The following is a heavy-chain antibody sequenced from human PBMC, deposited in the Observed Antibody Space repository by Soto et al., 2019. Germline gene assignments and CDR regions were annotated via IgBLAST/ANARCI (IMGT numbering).Heavy chain of an antibody. V-gene: IGHV3-53*02. Sequence: EVQLVETGGGLIQPGGSLRLSCAASGFTVSTNYMSWVRQAPGKGLEWVSIIYSGGATYYADSVKGRFTISRDNSKNTLYLQMNSLRAEYTAVYYCARDSSIGTFDYWGQGTLVTVSS. CDR2: IYSGGAT. J-gene: IGHJ4*02. CDR1: GFTVSTNY. CDR3: ARDSSIGTFDY.